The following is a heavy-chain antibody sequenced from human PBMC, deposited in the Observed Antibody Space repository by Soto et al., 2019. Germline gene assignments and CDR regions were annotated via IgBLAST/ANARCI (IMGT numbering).Heavy chain of an antibody. CDR2: FYYGATT. J-gene: IGHJ2*01. CDR1: GGSISGSTNY. V-gene: IGHV4-39*01. D-gene: IGHD2-8*01. CDR3: ARSSFWRYGGNMIYPGSFDV. Sequence: QVQLEESGPGLVKPSETLSLTCSVSGGSISGSTNYWGWIRQPPGKGLEWIGSFYYGATTYYHPSLKSRVTISVDTSKNQFSLNLTSLTAADTAVYYCARSSFWRYGGNMIYPGSFDVWGRGTLVTASS.